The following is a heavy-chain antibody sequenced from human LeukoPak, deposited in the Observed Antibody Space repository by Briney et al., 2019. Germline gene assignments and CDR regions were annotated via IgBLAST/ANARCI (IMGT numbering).Heavy chain of an antibody. D-gene: IGHD3-22*01. CDR3: ARAFGYYYDSSGYSDY. Sequence: ASVKVSCKASGGTFSSYAISRVRQAPGQGLEWMGRIIPILGIANYAQKFQGRVTITADKSTSTAYMELSSLRSEDTAVYYCARAFGYYYDSSGYSDYWGQGTLVTVSS. CDR2: IIPILGIA. J-gene: IGHJ4*02. V-gene: IGHV1-69*04. CDR1: GGTFSSYA.